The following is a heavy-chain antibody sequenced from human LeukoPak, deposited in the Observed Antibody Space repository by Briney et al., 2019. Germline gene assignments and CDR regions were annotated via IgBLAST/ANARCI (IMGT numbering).Heavy chain of an antibody. D-gene: IGHD7-27*01. CDR2: IYTSGST. CDR1: GGSISSGSYY. Sequence: PSQTLSLTCTVSGGSISSGSYYCSWIRQPAGKGLEWIGRIYTSGSTNYNPSLKSRVTISVDTSKNQFSLKLSSVTAADTAVYYCARTPEVPGVFDYWGQGTLVTVSS. J-gene: IGHJ4*02. CDR3: ARTPEVPGVFDY. V-gene: IGHV4-61*02.